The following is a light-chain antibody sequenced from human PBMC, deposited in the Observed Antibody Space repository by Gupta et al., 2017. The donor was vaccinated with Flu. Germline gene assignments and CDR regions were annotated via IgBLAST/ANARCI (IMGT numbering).Light chain of an antibody. V-gene: IGKV3-20*01. Sequence: GTLYLSPGEGATLSCRASQSVRRNYLAWYQQKPGQAPRLLIYGASSRATDFPDRFSGSGSGTEFTLTISRLEREDFAVYYCQHEGSSPNTFGQGTKLDIK. CDR2: GAS. J-gene: IGKJ2*01. CDR1: QSVRRNY. CDR3: QHEGSSPNT.